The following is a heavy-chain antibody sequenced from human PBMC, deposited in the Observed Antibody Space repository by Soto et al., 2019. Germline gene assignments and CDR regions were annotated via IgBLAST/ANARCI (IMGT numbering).Heavy chain of an antibody. Sequence: EMQLVESGGGLVQPGGSLRLSCAASGFTFSDYHMEWVRQAPGKGLEWIGRARNDPRARTTQHAASVRGRFITSRDDSENSLYFQMNSLKTEDTAVYYCVASLQYWGQGTLVAVSS. J-gene: IGHJ4*02. CDR1: GFTFSDYH. CDR2: ARNDPRARTT. CDR3: VASLQY. D-gene: IGHD2-2*01. V-gene: IGHV3-72*01.